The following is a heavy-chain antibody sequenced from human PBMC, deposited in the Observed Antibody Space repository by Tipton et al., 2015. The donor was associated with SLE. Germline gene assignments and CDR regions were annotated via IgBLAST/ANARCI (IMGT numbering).Heavy chain of an antibody. Sequence: TLSLTCAVSGGSTSSNNWWSWVRQPPGKGLEWIGEIHQSGGPNYNPSLRGRVTISLDKSKNQFSLKVNFVTAADTAVYYCARQRIRAVAGGFDPWGQGTLVTVSS. V-gene: IGHV4-4*02. CDR2: IHQSGGP. J-gene: IGHJ5*02. CDR1: GGSTSSNNW. CDR3: ARQRIRAVAGGFDP. D-gene: IGHD6-19*01.